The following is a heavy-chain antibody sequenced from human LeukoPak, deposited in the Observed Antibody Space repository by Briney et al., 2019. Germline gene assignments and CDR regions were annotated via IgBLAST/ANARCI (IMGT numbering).Heavy chain of an antibody. Sequence: SQTLSLTCTVSGGSISSGGYYWSWIRQHPGKGLEWIGYIYYSGSTYYNPSLKSRVTISVDTSKNQFSLKLSSVTAADTAVYYCARFSGSYSAYDYWGQGTLVTVSS. CDR2: IYYSGST. D-gene: IGHD1-26*01. CDR3: ARFSGSYSAYDY. CDR1: GGSISSGGYY. J-gene: IGHJ4*02. V-gene: IGHV4-31*03.